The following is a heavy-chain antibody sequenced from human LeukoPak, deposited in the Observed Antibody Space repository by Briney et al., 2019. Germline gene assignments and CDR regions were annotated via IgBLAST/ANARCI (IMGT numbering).Heavy chain of an antibody. CDR1: GYTFTGYY. CDR2: INPNSGGT. V-gene: IGHV1-2*02. CDR3: ARSLAGGSCSYYYYYYGMDV. D-gene: IGHD2-15*01. Sequence: ASVKVSCKASGYTFTGYYMHWVRQAPGQGLEWMGWINPNSGGTNYAQKFQGRVTMTRDTSISTAYMELSRLRSDDTAVYYCARSLAGGSCSYYYYYYGMDVWGQGTTVTVSS. J-gene: IGHJ6*02.